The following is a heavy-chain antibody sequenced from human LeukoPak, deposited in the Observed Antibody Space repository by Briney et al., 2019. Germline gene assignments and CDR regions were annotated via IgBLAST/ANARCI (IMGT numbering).Heavy chain of an antibody. CDR3: ARLYGTFLEWSPYFDY. CDR2: IYSGGST. Sequence: GGSLRLSCAASGFTVSSNFMSWVRQAPGKGLEWVSVIYSGGSTYNADSVKGRFTISRHNSKNTLYLQMNSLRAEDTAVYYCARLYGTFLEWSPYFDYWGQGTLVTVSS. D-gene: IGHD3-3*02. J-gene: IGHJ4*02. V-gene: IGHV3-53*04. CDR1: GFTVSSNF.